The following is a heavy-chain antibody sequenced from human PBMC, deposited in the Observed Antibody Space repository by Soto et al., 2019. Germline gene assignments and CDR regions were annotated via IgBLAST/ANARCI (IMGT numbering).Heavy chain of an antibody. Sequence: PSETLSLTCTVSGGSVRDGGYYWAWLRQPPGKGLEWIGHIYHSGSTIYNPSLKSRVTISIDTSKSQFSLNLNSVTAADTAVYYCAGYNWNYYFDPWGQGTLVTVSS. CDR2: IYHSGST. D-gene: IGHD1-7*01. CDR1: GGSVRDGGYY. V-gene: IGHV4-61*08. J-gene: IGHJ5*02. CDR3: AGYNWNYYFDP.